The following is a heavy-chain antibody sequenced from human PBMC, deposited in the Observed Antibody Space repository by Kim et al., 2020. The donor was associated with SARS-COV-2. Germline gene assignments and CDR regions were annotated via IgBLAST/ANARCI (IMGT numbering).Heavy chain of an antibody. V-gene: IGHV1-46*01. CDR3: ARDFAGSWTIDY. CDR2: INPSGGST. J-gene: IGHJ4*02. D-gene: IGHD2-15*01. CDR1: GYTFTNNH. Sequence: ASVKVSCKASGYTFTNNHMHWVRQAPGQGLEWMGIINPSGGSTDYAQKFQGRVTMTRDTSTTTDYMELSSLTSEDTAVYYCARDFAGSWTIDYWGQGTLV.